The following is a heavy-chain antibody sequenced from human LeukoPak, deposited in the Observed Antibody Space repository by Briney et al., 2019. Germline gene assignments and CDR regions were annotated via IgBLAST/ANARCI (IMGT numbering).Heavy chain of an antibody. CDR2: ISYDGSNK. CDR1: GFTFSSYA. V-gene: IGHV3-30-3*01. Sequence: GRSLRLSCAASGFTFSSYAMHWVRQAPVKGLEWVAVISYDGSNKYYADSVKGRFTISRDNSKNTLYLQMNSLRAEDTAVYYCARARGVRYYFDYWGQGTLVTVSS. J-gene: IGHJ4*02. CDR3: ARARGVRYYFDY. D-gene: IGHD4-23*01.